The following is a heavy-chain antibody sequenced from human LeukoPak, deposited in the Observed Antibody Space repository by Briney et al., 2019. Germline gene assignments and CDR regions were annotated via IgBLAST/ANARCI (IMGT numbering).Heavy chain of an antibody. V-gene: IGHV3-23*01. CDR2: IIGSGGSR. CDR3: AKGSKGTYDY. Sequence: GGSLRLSCVASGFTFSSDVMAWVRQAPGKGLEWVSSIIGSGGSRYYADSVKGRVTISRDNSKNTLHLQIYSLRAEDTAIYYCAKGSKGTYDYWGQGTLVTVSS. CDR1: GFTFSSDV. J-gene: IGHJ4*02.